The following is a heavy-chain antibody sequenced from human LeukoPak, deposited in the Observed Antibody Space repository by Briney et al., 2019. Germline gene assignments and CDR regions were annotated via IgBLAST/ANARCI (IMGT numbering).Heavy chain of an antibody. D-gene: IGHD3-10*01. CDR1: GGSISSGSYY. Sequence: SETLSLTCTVSGGSISSGSYYWSWIRQPAGKGLEWIGRIYTSGSTNYNPSLKSRVTISVDTSKNQFSLKLSSVTAADTAVYYCAREYYGSGSYSSRYSDYWGQGTLVTVSS. CDR2: IYTSGST. J-gene: IGHJ4*02. V-gene: IGHV4-61*02. CDR3: AREYYGSGSYSSRYSDY.